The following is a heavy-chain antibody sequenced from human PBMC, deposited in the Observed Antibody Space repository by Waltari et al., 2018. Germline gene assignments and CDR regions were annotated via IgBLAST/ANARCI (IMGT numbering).Heavy chain of an antibody. CDR1: GYTFTGYY. Sequence: QVQLVQSGAEVKKPGASVKVSCKASGYTFTGYYMHWVRPAPGKGLEWMGWINPNSGGTNYAQKFQGWVTMTRDTSISTAYMELSRLRSDDTAVYYCARELGGATIDLHDYYGMDVWGQGTTVTVSS. CDR2: INPNSGGT. J-gene: IGHJ6*02. V-gene: IGHV1-2*04. D-gene: IGHD5-12*01. CDR3: ARELGGATIDLHDYYGMDV.